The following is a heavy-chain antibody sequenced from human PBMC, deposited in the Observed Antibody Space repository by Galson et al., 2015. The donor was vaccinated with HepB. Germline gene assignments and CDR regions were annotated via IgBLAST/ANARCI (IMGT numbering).Heavy chain of an antibody. CDR3: ARVLVATVPRVLDY. D-gene: IGHD5-12*01. V-gene: IGHV3-11*05. J-gene: IGHJ4*02. CDR1: GFTFSDYY. CDR2: ISTTSTYT. Sequence: LRLSCAASGFTFSDYYMSWIRQAPGKGLEWVSYISTTSTYTNYADSVKGRFTISRDNAKNSLYLQMNSLRAEDTAVYYCARVLVATVPRVLDYWGQGTLVTVSS.